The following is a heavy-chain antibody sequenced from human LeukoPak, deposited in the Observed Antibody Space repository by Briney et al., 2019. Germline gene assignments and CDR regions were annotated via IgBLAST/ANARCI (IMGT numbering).Heavy chain of an antibody. V-gene: IGHV1-2*02. CDR3: ARAGDESTGHYDSLHF. CDR2: INPKSGAT. J-gene: IGHJ3*01. D-gene: IGHD2-8*02. Sequence: GASVTVSFTASGYTFYENHIHWVRQAPGQGPEWMGWINPKSGATDSAQQFQGRLTMTRDTSIGTASMDLSGLRLDDTGIYYCARAGDESTGHYDSLHFWGQGTMVTVSS. CDR1: GYTFYENH.